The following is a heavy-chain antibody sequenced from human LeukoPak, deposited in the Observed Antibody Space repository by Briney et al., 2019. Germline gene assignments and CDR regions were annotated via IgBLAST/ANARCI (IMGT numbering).Heavy chain of an antibody. CDR1: GYTFTSYD. V-gene: IGHV1-18*01. Sequence: VASVKVSCKASGYTFTSYDINWVRQATGQGLEWMGWMNPNSGNTNYAQKLQGRVTMTTDTSTSTAYMELRSLRSGDTAVYYCARVFDGSGGDVWGQGTTVTVSS. CDR2: MNPNSGNT. CDR3: ARVFDGSGGDV. J-gene: IGHJ6*02. D-gene: IGHD1-26*01.